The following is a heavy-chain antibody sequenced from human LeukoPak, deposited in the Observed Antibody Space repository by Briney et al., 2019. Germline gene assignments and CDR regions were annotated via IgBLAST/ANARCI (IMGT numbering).Heavy chain of an antibody. V-gene: IGHV3-7*01. Sequence: GGSVSLSCAASGFTLSSYWMSWVRQARGKGREWVASIKQDGSEKYYVDSVKGRFTISRDNAQNSLYLQVNSLRAEDTALYYCARAPGEGRFDPWGQGTLVTVSS. J-gene: IGHJ5*02. CDR1: GFTLSSYW. D-gene: IGHD4-17*01. CDR2: IKQDGSEK. CDR3: ARAPGEGRFDP.